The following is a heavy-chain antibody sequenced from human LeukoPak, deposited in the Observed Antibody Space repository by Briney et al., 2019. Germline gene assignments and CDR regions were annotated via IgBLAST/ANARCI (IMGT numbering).Heavy chain of an antibody. CDR3: ARTERSIAAAGTSPFDY. CDR1: GYTFTSYA. J-gene: IGHJ4*02. CDR2: IIPIFGTA. D-gene: IGHD6-13*01. Sequence: SVKVSCKASGYTFTSYAISWVRQAPGQGLEWMGGIIPIFGTANYAQKFQGRVTITADESTSTAYMELSSLRSEDTAVYYCARTERSIAAAGTSPFDYWGQGTLVTVSS. V-gene: IGHV1-69*13.